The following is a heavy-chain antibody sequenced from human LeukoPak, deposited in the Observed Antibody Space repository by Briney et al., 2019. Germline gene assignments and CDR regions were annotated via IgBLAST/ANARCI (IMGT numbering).Heavy chain of an antibody. D-gene: IGHD3-22*01. CDR3: ARDYYDSSGYYKLDY. Sequence: SETLSPTCTVSGGSISSYYWSWIRQPAGKGLEWIGRIYTSGSTNYNPSLKSRVTMSVDTSKNQFSLKLSSVTAADTAVYYCARDYYDSSGYYKLDYWGQGTLVTVSS. V-gene: IGHV4-4*07. CDR2: IYTSGST. CDR1: GGSISSYY. J-gene: IGHJ4*02.